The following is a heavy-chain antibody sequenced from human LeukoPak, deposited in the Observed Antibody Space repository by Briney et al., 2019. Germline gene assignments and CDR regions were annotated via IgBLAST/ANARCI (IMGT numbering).Heavy chain of an antibody. D-gene: IGHD5-12*01. Sequence: GGSLRLSCAASGFTFSSYEMNWVRQAPGKGLEWVSYISSSGSTIYYADSVKGRFTISRDNAKNSLYLQMNSPRAEDTAVYYCARDGWGGYDWDYGMDVWGQGTTVTVSS. J-gene: IGHJ6*02. CDR3: ARDGWGGYDWDYGMDV. CDR1: GFTFSSYE. CDR2: ISSSGSTI. V-gene: IGHV3-48*03.